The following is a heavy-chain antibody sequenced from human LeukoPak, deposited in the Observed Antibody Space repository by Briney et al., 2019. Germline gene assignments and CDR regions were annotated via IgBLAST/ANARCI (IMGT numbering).Heavy chain of an antibody. CDR2: IYTSGST. V-gene: IGHV4-4*07. D-gene: IGHD3-22*01. CDR1: GVSISSYY. CDR3: ARDGYYYDSSSYIRFDY. J-gene: IGHJ4*02. Sequence: SETLSLTCTVSGVSISSYYWSWIRQLAGKGLEWIGRIYTSGSTNYNPSLKSGVTMSVDTSRNQFSLKLSSVTAADTAVYYCARDGYYYDSSSYIRFDYWGQGALVTVSS.